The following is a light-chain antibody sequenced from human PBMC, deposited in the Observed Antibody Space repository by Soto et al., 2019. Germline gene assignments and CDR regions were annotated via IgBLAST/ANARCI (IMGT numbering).Light chain of an antibody. CDR3: CSYAGSYTSDV. CDR2: SVT. CDR1: INDVGGYNS. Sequence: QSALTQPRSVSGSPGQSVTISCSGTINDVGGYNSVSWFQHHPGSAPKLMVHSVTQRPSGVPDRFSGSKSGNTASLTISGLQAEDEADYYCCSYAGSYTSDVFGTGTQLTVL. J-gene: IGLJ1*01. V-gene: IGLV2-11*01.